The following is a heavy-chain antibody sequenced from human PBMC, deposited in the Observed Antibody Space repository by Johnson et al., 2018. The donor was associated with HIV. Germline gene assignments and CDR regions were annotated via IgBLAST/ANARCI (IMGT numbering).Heavy chain of an antibody. D-gene: IGHD2-21*01. CDR3: ARGGGCGGDCYSGYDAFDI. CDR1: GFIFDDYA. Sequence: VQLVESGGGLVQPGRSLRLSCAASGFIFDDYAMHWVRQAPGKGLEWVSGISWNSGRIDYADSVKGRFSISRDNSKNTMYLQMNSLRPEDTAVYFCARGGGCGGDCYSGYDAFDIWGQGTMVTVSS. J-gene: IGHJ3*02. V-gene: IGHV3-9*01. CDR2: ISWNSGRI.